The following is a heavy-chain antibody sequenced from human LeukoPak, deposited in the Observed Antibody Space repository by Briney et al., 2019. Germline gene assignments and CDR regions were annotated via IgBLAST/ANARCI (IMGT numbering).Heavy chain of an antibody. CDR3: ARTPASRWLQATFDY. CDR2: INHSGST. Sequence: PSETLSLTCTVSGGSISSSSYYWGWIRQPPGKGLEWIGEINHSGSTNYNPSLKSRVTISVDTSKNQFSLKLSSVTAADTAVYYCARTPASRWLQATFDYWGQGTLVTVSS. CDR1: GGSISSSSYY. D-gene: IGHD5-24*01. V-gene: IGHV4-39*07. J-gene: IGHJ4*02.